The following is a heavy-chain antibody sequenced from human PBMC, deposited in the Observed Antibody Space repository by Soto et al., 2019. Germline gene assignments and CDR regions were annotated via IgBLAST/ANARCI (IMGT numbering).Heavy chain of an antibody. J-gene: IGHJ4*01. V-gene: IGHV1-69*13. CDR1: GGTFSSYA. CDR2: IIPIFGTP. Sequence: SVKVSCKASGGTFSSYAISWVRQAPGQGLEWMGGIIPIFGTPNYAQKFQARVTITADESTSTAYMELSSLRSEDTAVYYCAKSHLFEYSSPADYWGHGTRVTVSS. D-gene: IGHD6-6*01. CDR3: AKSHLFEYSSPADY.